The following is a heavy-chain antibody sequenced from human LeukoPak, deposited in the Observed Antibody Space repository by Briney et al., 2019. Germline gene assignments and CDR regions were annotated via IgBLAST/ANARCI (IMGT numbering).Heavy chain of an antibody. D-gene: IGHD6-13*01. V-gene: IGHV4-39*07. J-gene: IGHJ4*02. CDR2: IYYSGST. CDR1: GGSISSSSYY. CDR3: ARGIAADGGVVLDY. Sequence: SETLSLTCTVSGGSISSSSYYWGWIRQPPGKGLEWIGSIYYSGSTYYNPSLKSRVTISVDTSKNQFSLKLSSVNAADTAVYYCARGIAADGGVVLDYWGQGTLVTVSS.